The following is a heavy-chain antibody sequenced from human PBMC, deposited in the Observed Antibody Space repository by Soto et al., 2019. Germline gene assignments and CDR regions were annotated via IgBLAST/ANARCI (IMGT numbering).Heavy chain of an antibody. CDR2: INHSGST. V-gene: IGHV4-34*01. Sequence: KPSETLSLTCAVYGGSFSGYYWSWIRQPPGKGLEWIGEINHSGSTNYNPSLKSRVTISVDTSKNQFSLKLSSVTAADTAVYYCARVRIFGVVIMGGYYYYGMDVWGQGTTVTVSS. D-gene: IGHD3-3*01. J-gene: IGHJ6*02. CDR1: GGSFSGYY. CDR3: ARVRIFGVVIMGGYYYYGMDV.